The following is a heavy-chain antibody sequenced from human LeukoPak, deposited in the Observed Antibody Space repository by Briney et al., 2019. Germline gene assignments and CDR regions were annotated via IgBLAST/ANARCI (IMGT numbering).Heavy chain of an antibody. Sequence: GGSLRLSCAASGFNFSNNWMSWVRQAPGKGLEWVANIKEDGSKKNYVDSVKGRFTISRDNAKNSLYLQMNSLRAEDTAVYYCARAPSAGTRRVQHWGQGTLVTVSS. CDR3: ARAPSAGTRRVQH. V-gene: IGHV3-7*01. J-gene: IGHJ1*01. CDR2: IKEDGSKK. CDR1: GFNFSNNW. D-gene: IGHD6-13*01.